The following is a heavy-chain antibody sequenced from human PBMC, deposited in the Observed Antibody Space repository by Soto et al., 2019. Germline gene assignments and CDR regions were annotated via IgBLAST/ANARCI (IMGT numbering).Heavy chain of an antibody. CDR2: IDPVGSQV. V-gene: IGHV3-7*01. D-gene: IGHD7-27*01. Sequence: GGSLRLSCEVSGLSFSSSCMSWVRHAPGKGLEWVADIDPVGSQVVYVASLMGRFTVSRDNAKKSLFLQMNSLRVEDTSVCYCARAPDWGSVDYWGLGTLVTVS. CDR3: ARAPDWGSVDY. CDR1: GLSFSSSC. J-gene: IGHJ4*02.